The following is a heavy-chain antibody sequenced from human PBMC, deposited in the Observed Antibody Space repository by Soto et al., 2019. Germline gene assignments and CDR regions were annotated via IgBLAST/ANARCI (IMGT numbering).Heavy chain of an antibody. D-gene: IGHD5-12*01. V-gene: IGHV3-48*01. CDR1: GFTFSSYS. J-gene: IGHJ4*02. Sequence: PGGSLRLSCAASGFTFSSYSMNWVRQAPGKGLEWVSYISSSSSTIYYADSVKGRFTISRDNAKNSLYLQMNSLRAEDTAVYYCARDSPNIVATLYYLDYWGQGTLVTVSS. CDR2: ISSSSSTI. CDR3: ARDSPNIVATLYYLDY.